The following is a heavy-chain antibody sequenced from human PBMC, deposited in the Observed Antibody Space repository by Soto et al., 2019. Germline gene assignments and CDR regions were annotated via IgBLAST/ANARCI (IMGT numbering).Heavy chain of an antibody. CDR2: IYRDTST. D-gene: IGHD6-6*01. J-gene: IGHJ4*02. Sequence: DVQLVETGGGLIQPGGSLKLSCAASGLTVNSNYMSWVRQSPGKGLDWVSIIYRDTSTYYADSVRGRFTISRDNSKNTLYLQMNSLRVEDTAVYYCASTRGSSYDYWGQGTLVTVSS. V-gene: IGHV3-53*02. CDR1: GLTVNSNY. CDR3: ASTRGSSYDY.